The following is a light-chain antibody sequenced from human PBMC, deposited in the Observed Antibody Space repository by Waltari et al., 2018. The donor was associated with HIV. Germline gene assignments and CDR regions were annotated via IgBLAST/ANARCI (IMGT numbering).Light chain of an antibody. CDR2: QTS. Sequence: QKPGTAPKHLMYQTSSLQTGVPSRFSGLGSGTDFSLTISSLHPGDFATYYCEQYNRYPITFGGGTRV. CDR3: EQYNRYPIT. J-gene: IGKJ4*01. V-gene: IGKV1-5*03.